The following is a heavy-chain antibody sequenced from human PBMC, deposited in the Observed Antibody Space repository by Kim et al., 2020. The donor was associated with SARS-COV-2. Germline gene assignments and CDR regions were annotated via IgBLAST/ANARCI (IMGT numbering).Heavy chain of an antibody. Sequence: SETLSLTCKVSGGSINNYYWNWIRQSPGKGLEWIGYIYSSGNTNYNPSLERRVTITVDTSRNQFSLSLTSVTAADTAVYYFARSFCSGGSCYYNRPFDY. CDR1: GGSINNYY. CDR3: ARSFCSGGSCYYNRPFDY. D-gene: IGHD2-15*01. J-gene: IGHJ4*01. V-gene: IGHV4-4*08. CDR2: IYSSGNT.